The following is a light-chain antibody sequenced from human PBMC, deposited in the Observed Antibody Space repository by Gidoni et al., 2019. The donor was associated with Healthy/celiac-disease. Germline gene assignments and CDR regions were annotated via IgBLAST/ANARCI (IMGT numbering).Light chain of an antibody. CDR2: WAS. J-gene: IGKJ2*01. Sequence: DIVMTQSPDSLAVSLGERATINCKSSQNVLYSSNNKNYLAWYQQKPGQPPKLLIYWASTRESGVPDRFSGSGSGTDFTLTISSLQAEDVAVYYCQQHYSTPYTFXQXTKLEIK. CDR1: QNVLYSSNNKNY. CDR3: QQHYSTPYT. V-gene: IGKV4-1*01.